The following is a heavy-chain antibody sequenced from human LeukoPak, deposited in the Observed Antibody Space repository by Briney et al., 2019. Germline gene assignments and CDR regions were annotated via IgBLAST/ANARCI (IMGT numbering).Heavy chain of an antibody. CDR1: GGSIGSNY. D-gene: IGHD6-19*01. CDR2: IYYTGAT. Sequence: SETLSLTCTVSGGSIGSNYRTWIRQPPGKGLEYIGYIYYTGATNYNPSLKSRVTISVDTSKNQFSLKMTSVTAADTAVYSCAKYGNSGWVIDNWGQGTLVTVSS. V-gene: IGHV4-59*08. J-gene: IGHJ4*02. CDR3: AKYGNSGWVIDN.